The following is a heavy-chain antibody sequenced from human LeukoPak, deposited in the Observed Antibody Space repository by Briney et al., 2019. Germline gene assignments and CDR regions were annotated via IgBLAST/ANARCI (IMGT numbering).Heavy chain of an antibody. CDR1: GFTFSSNG. J-gene: IGHJ4*02. CDR3: ARMSGSHLDY. V-gene: IGHV3-33*01. D-gene: IGHD1-26*01. CDR2: IWYEGSKK. Sequence: GGSLRLSCAASGFTFSSNGMHWFRQAPGKGVEGVAVIWYEGSKKYYADSVKGRFTISRDNSKNTLYLQMDSLRAEETAVYYCARMSGSHLDYWGQGTLVTVS.